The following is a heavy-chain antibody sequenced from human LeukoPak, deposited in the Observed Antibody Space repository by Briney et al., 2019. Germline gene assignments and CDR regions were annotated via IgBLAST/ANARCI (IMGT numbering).Heavy chain of an antibody. D-gene: IGHD2-15*01. CDR1: GFTFSSYW. CDR3: ARGVVVVVAATYNWFDP. Sequence: PGGSLRLSCAASGFTFSSYWMSWVRQAPGKGLEWVSYISSSGSTIYYADSVKGRFTISRDNAKNSLYLQMNSLRAEDTAVYYCARGVVVVVAATYNWFDPWGQGTLVTVSS. J-gene: IGHJ5*02. V-gene: IGHV3-48*04. CDR2: ISSSGSTI.